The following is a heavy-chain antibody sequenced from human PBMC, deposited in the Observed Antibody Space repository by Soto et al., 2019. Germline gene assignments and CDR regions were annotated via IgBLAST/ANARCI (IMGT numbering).Heavy chain of an antibody. Sequence: MRLSCAASGFTFSSYGMHWVRQAPGKGLEWVAVISYDGSNKYYADSVKGRFTISRDNSKNTLYLQMNSLRAEDTAVYYCATEPPEVLDFDYWGKGTLVTVSS. V-gene: IGHV3-30*03. CDR3: ATEPPEVLDFDY. CDR1: GFTFSSYG. D-gene: IGHD1-1*01. CDR2: ISYDGSNK. J-gene: IGHJ4*02.